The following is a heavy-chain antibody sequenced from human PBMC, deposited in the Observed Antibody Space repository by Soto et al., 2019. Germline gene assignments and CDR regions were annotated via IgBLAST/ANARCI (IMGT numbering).Heavy chain of an antibody. CDR1: GFMFSNYA. V-gene: IGHV3-23*01. CDR2: ISASGGTA. J-gene: IGHJ5*01. CDR3: AKLTYPSDSTGYYYERVSGWIDS. Sequence: PGGSLRLSCAASGFMFSNYAMSWVRQAPGKGLEWVSSISASGGTANLADSVEGRCTISRDNSKSTLYLQMNSLRAEDTAVYYCAKLTYPSDSTGYYYERVSGWIDSWGQGT. D-gene: IGHD3-22*01.